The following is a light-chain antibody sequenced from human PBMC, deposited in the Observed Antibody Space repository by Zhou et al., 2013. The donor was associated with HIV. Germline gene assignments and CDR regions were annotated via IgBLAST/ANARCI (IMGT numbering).Light chain of an antibody. CDR1: RDIGVF. CDR2: DTS. Sequence: DVQMTQSPSSLSPSVGDRVTVTCQASRDIGVFLNWFHLKPGKAPKLIIFDTSKLEIGVPSRFSGSGFGTTFSLTISSLQPEDFATYYCLQSQMLYSFGQGTRLETK. CDR3: LQSQMLYS. V-gene: IGKV1-39*01. J-gene: IGKJ2*03.